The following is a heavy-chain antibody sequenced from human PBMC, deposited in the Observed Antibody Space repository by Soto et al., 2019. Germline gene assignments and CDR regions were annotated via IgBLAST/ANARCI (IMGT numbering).Heavy chain of an antibody. J-gene: IGHJ5*02. CDR3: ATDTGGWFDP. Sequence: SETLSLTCTVSGGSVSSNSYYCNWIRQPPGKGLEWIGFIHYSGSTDYNPSLKSRVTMSVDRSKNQFSLRLSSVAAADTAVYYCATDTGGWFDPWGQGTLVTVSS. CDR1: GGSVSSNSYY. D-gene: IGHD7-27*01. CDR2: IHYSGST. V-gene: IGHV4-61*01.